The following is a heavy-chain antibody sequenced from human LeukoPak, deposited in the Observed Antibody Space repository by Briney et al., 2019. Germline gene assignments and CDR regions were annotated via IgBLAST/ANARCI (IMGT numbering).Heavy chain of an antibody. CDR2: ISAYNGNS. CDR1: GYTFSSYG. J-gene: IGHJ6*02. Sequence: ASVKVSCKSSGYTFSSYGITWVRQAPGQGLEWMGWISAYNGNSNYAQKVQGRVTMTTDTSTSTAYMELRSLRSDDTAVYYCARGLRYFDWPAGMDAWGQGTTVTVSS. CDR3: ARGLRYFDWPAGMDA. V-gene: IGHV1-18*01. D-gene: IGHD3-9*01.